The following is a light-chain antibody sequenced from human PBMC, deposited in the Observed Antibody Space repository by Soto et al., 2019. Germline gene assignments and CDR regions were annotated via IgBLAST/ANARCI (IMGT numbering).Light chain of an antibody. CDR2: AAS. V-gene: IGKV1-39*01. J-gene: IGKJ1*01. CDR3: QQSYSTPPT. Sequence: DIQMTQSPSSLSASVGDRVTITCRASQSISSYLNWYQQKPGKAPRLLIYAASSLQSGVPSRFSGSGSGTDFTLTISSLQPEDFATYYCQQSYSTPPTFAQGTKVDI. CDR1: QSISSY.